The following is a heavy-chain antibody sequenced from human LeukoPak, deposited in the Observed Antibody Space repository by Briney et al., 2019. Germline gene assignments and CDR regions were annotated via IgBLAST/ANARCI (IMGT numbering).Heavy chain of an antibody. V-gene: IGHV4-61*02. Sequence: SETLSLTCTVSGDSISSGDYYWSWIRQPAGKGLEWFGRISSSGSTNYTPSLKSRVTISVDTSKDQFSLRLSSLTAADTAVYYCARSSHYYYRSGSNWFDPWGQGTLVTVSS. J-gene: IGHJ5*02. CDR2: ISSSGST. D-gene: IGHD3-22*01. CDR3: ARSSHYYYRSGSNWFDP. CDR1: GDSISSGDYY.